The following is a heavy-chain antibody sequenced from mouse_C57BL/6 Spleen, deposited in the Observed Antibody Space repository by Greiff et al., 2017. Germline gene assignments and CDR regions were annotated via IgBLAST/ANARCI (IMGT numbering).Heavy chain of an antibody. J-gene: IGHJ4*01. CDR3: ARRAVTTRADYAMDY. V-gene: IGHV5-2*01. Sequence: EVQVVESGGGLVQPGESLKLSCESNEYEFPSHDMSWVRKTPEKRLELVAAINSDGGSTYYPDTMERRFIISRDNTKKTMYLQMSSLRSEDTALYYCARRAVTTRADYAMDYWGQGTSVTVSS. CDR1: EYEFPSHD. D-gene: IGHD2-2*01. CDR2: INSDGGST.